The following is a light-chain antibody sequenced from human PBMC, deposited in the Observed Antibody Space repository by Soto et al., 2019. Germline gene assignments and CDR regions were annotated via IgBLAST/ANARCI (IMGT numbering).Light chain of an antibody. CDR3: QQYNSYS. V-gene: IGKV1-5*01. Sequence: ITQSPTTLSVSPGQRATHSCRASQSVSNNLGWYQQNPGTAPKILIYPASTLESGVPSRFSGSGSGTEFTLTISSLQPDDFATYYCQQYNSYSFGEGTKVDIK. J-gene: IGKJ1*01. CDR1: QSVSNN. CDR2: PAS.